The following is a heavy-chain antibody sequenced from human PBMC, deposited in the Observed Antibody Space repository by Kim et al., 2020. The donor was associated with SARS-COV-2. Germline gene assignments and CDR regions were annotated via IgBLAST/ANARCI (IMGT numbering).Heavy chain of an antibody. Sequence: SETLSLTCAVYGGSFSGYYWSWIRQPPGKGLEWIGEINHSGSTNYNPSLKSRVTISVDTSKNQFSLKLSSVTAADTAVYYCARGGGSSGWYWYYYYGMDVWGQGTTVTVSS. CDR3: ARGGGSSGWYWYYYYGMDV. V-gene: IGHV4-34*01. CDR2: INHSGST. D-gene: IGHD6-19*01. CDR1: GGSFSGYY. J-gene: IGHJ6*02.